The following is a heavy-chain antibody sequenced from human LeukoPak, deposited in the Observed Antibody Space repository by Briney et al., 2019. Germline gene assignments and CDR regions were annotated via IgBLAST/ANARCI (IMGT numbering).Heavy chain of an antibody. J-gene: IGHJ4*02. CDR1: GFTFSSYA. Sequence: GGSLRLSCAASGFTFSSYAMSWVRQAPGKGLEWVSAISGSGGSTYFADSVKGRFTISRDNSKNTLYLQMNSLRAEDTAVYYCAKADTIVVVVAAEGPNFDYWGQGTLVTVSS. CDR2: ISGSGGST. V-gene: IGHV3-23*01. D-gene: IGHD2-15*01. CDR3: AKADTIVVVVAAEGPNFDY.